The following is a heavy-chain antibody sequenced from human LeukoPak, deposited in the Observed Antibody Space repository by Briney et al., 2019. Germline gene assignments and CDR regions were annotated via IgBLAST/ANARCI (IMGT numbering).Heavy chain of an antibody. CDR1: GGSISSGGYS. V-gene: IGHV4-31*03. Sequence: PSETLSLTCTVSGGSISSGGYSWSWIRQHPGKGLEWIGYIYYSGSTYYNPSLKSRVTISVDTSKNQFSLKLSSVTAADTAVYYCARVSLYDSSGYYGVAGNLDCWGQGTLVTVSS. D-gene: IGHD3-22*01. CDR2: IYYSGST. J-gene: IGHJ4*02. CDR3: ARVSLYDSSGYYGVAGNLDC.